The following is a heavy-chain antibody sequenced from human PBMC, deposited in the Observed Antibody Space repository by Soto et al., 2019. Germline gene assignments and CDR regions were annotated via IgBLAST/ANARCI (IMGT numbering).Heavy chain of an antibody. CDR3: ARAGYRYGANAFDI. Sequence: QLQLQESGSGLVKPSQTLSLACAVSGASISSSPYSWTWMRQPPGKGLAWIGYMFQSGSAHYNPCIKSRVTISVDTSKKRLSLKLSSMTAADTAVYYCARAGYRYGANAFDIWGQGTIVTVSS. D-gene: IGHD5-18*01. V-gene: IGHV4-30-2*01. J-gene: IGHJ3*02. CDR2: MFQSGSA. CDR1: GASISSSPYS.